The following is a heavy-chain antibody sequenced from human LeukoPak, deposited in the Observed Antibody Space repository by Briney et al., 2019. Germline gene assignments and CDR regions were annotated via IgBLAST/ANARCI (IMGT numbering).Heavy chain of an antibody. Sequence: GASVKVSCKASGYTFTSYYMHWVRQAPGQGLGWMGIINPSGGSTSYAQKFQGRVTMTRDTSTSTVYMELSSLRSEDTAVYYCARDGYDFWSGYLPFDYWGQGTLVTVSS. CDR3: ARDGYDFWSGYLPFDY. V-gene: IGHV1-46*01. D-gene: IGHD3-3*01. J-gene: IGHJ4*02. CDR1: GYTFTSYY. CDR2: INPSGGST.